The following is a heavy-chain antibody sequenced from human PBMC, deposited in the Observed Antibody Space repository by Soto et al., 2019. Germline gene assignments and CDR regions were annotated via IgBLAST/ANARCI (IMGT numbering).Heavy chain of an antibody. D-gene: IGHD3-22*01. CDR3: AKGSDYYDSSGYLDY. CDR2: ISYDGSNK. CDR1: GFTFSSYG. Sequence: PWGSLRLSCAASGFTFSSYGMHWVRQAPGKGLEWVAVISYDGSNKYYADSVKGRFTISRDNSKNTLYLQMKSLRAEDTAVYYCAKGSDYYDSSGYLDYWGQGTLVTVSS. J-gene: IGHJ4*02. V-gene: IGHV3-30*18.